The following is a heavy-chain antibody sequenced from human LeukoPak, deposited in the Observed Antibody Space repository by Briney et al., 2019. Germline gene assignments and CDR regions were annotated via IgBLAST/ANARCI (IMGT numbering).Heavy chain of an antibody. CDR3: AKEMRLSSRNAYYDISLGYYGMDV. CDR1: GFTFSSYA. V-gene: IGHV3-23*01. Sequence: GGSLRLSCATSGFTFSSYAMSWVRQAPGKGLEWVSGISGSGSSTYYADSVKGRFTISRDNSKNTLYLQMNSLRAEDTAVYHCAKEMRLSSRNAYYDISLGYYGMDVWGQGTTVTVSS. J-gene: IGHJ6*02. D-gene: IGHD3-9*01. CDR2: ISGSGSST.